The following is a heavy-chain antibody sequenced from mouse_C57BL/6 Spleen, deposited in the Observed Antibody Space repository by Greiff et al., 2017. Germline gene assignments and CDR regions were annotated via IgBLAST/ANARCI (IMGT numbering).Heavy chain of an antibody. CDR1: GYTFTSYW. Sequence: QVQLQQSGAELVKPGASVKMSCKASGYTFTSYWITWVKQRPGQGLEWIGDIYPGSGSTNYNEKFKSKATLTVDTSSSTAYMQLSSLTSEDSAVYYCAIYYSNYAMDYWGQGTSVTVSS. J-gene: IGHJ4*01. V-gene: IGHV1-55*01. CDR2: IYPGSGST. CDR3: AIYYSNYAMDY. D-gene: IGHD2-5*01.